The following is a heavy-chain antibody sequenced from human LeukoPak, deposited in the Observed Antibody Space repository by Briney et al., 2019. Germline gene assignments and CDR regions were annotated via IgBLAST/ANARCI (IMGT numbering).Heavy chain of an antibody. J-gene: IGHJ4*02. Sequence: SETLSLTCAVYGVSFSGYYWSWIRQPPGRGLEWIGEINHSGSTNYNPSLKSRVTISVDTSKNQFSLKLSSVTAADTAVYYCARAGYDSSGYSSPYIDYWGQGTLVTVSS. D-gene: IGHD3-22*01. CDR2: INHSGST. CDR1: GVSFSGYY. V-gene: IGHV4-34*01. CDR3: ARAGYDSSGYSSPYIDY.